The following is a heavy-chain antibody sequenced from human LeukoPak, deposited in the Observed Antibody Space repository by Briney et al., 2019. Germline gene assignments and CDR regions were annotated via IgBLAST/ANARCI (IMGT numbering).Heavy chain of an antibody. D-gene: IGHD3-22*01. J-gene: IGHJ4*02. CDR2: INPSGGST. CDR1: GYTFTSYY. Sequence: EASVTVSCKASGYTFTSYYMHWVRQAPGQGLEWMGIINPSGGSTSYTQKFQGRVTMTRDTSTSTVYMELSSLRSEDTAVYYCAREVADYYDSSGSFDYWGQGTLVTVSS. V-gene: IGHV1-46*01. CDR3: AREVADYYDSSGSFDY.